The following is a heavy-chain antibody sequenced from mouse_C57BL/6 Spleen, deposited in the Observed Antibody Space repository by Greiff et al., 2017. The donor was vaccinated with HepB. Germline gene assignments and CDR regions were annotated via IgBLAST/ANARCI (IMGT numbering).Heavy chain of an antibody. Sequence: EVQLVESGGGLVKPGGSLKLSCAASGFTFSSYAMSWVRQTPEKRLEWVATISDGGSYTYYPDNVKGRFTISRDNAKNNLYLQMSHLKSEDTAMYYCARDDYYYGSSYWYFDVWGTGTTVTVSS. CDR3: ARDDYYYGSSYWYFDV. CDR2: ISDGGSYT. V-gene: IGHV5-4*01. J-gene: IGHJ1*03. CDR1: GFTFSSYA. D-gene: IGHD1-1*01.